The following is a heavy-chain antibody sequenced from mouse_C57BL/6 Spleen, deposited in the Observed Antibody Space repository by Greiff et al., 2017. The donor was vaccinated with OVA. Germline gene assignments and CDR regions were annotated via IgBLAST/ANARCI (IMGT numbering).Heavy chain of an antibody. Sequence: QVQLKQPGAELVKPGASVKLSCKASGYTFTSYWMHWVKQRPGQGLEWIGMIHPNSGSTNYNEKFKSKATLTVDKSSSTAYMQLSSLTSEDSAVYYGARLGLGYYSNGYFDVWGTGTTVTVSS. CDR2: IHPNSGST. CDR1: GYTFTSYW. V-gene: IGHV1-64*01. J-gene: IGHJ1*03. D-gene: IGHD2-12*01. CDR3: ARLGLGYYSNGYFDV.